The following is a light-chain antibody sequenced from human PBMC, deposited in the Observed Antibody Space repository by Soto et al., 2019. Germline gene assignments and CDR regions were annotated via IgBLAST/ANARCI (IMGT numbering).Light chain of an antibody. CDR2: GAS. CDR1: QSVRNN. J-gene: IGKJ1*01. V-gene: IGKV3-15*01. CDR3: HQYNNWPTWT. Sequence: EIVMTQSPATLSVSPGERATLSCRASQSVRNNLAWYQQKPGQAPRLLIYGASTRATGIPARFSGSGSVTEFALRNSSLYSEDFEVYYCHQYNNWPTWTFVQGTKVEIK.